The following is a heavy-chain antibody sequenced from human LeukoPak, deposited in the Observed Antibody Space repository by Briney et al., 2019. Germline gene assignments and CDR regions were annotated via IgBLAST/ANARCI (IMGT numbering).Heavy chain of an antibody. CDR3: ARGGVVPAAPLGY. Sequence: GGSLRLSCAASGFTFSSYGMHWVRQAPGKGLEWVAVIWYDGSNKYYADSVKGRFTISRDNSKNTLYLQMNSLRAEDTAVYYCARGGVVPAAPLGYWGQGTLVTVSP. V-gene: IGHV3-33*01. J-gene: IGHJ4*02. D-gene: IGHD2-2*01. CDR2: IWYDGSNK. CDR1: GFTFSSYG.